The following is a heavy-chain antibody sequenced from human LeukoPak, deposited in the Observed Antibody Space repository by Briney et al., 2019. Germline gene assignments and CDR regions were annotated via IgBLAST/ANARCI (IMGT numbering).Heavy chain of an antibody. CDR2: INPNSGGT. CDR3: ARDRGGGYCSSTSCYPADAFDI. Sequence: GASVKVSCKASGYTFTGYYMHWVRQAPGQGLEWMGWINPNSGGTNYAQKFQGWVTMTRDTSISTAYMELSRLRSDDTAMYYCARDRGGGYCSSTSCYPADAFDIWGQGTMVTVSS. CDR1: GYTFTGYY. D-gene: IGHD2-2*01. J-gene: IGHJ3*02. V-gene: IGHV1-2*04.